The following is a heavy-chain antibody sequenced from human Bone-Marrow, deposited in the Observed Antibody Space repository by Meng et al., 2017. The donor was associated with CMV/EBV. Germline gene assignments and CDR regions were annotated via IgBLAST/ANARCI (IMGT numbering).Heavy chain of an antibody. D-gene: IGHD2-15*01. CDR3: AREPPLADTPQYYSNY. CDR1: GFTFDDYA. J-gene: IGHJ4*02. CDR2: IRNTGSTK. Sequence: GGSLRLSCAASGFTFDDYAMHWIRQAPGKGPEWVSFIRNTGSTKYYADSVKGRFTISRDNAKNTLYLQMNSLRVEDTAVYYCAREPPLADTPQYYSNYWGQGTLVTVSS. V-gene: IGHV3-11*01.